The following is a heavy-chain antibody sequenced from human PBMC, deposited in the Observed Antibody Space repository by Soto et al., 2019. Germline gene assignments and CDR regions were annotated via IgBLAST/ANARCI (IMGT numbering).Heavy chain of an antibody. J-gene: IGHJ4*02. CDR2: IYYRGST. Sequence: SETLSLTCTVSGGSISSGDYYWRWIRQPPGKGLEWIGYIYYRGSTYYNPSLKSRVTISVDTSKNQVSLRLSSVTAADTAVYYCARGPTCYDILTGLFFDYWGQGSLVTVS. CDR3: ARGPTCYDILTGLFFDY. V-gene: IGHV4-30-4*01. CDR1: GGSISSGDYY. D-gene: IGHD3-9*01.